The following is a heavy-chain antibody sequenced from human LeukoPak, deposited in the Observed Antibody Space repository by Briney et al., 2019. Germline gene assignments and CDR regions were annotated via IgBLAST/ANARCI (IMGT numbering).Heavy chain of an antibody. D-gene: IGHD4-23*01. CDR2: ISAYNGNT. V-gene: IGHV1-18*01. CDR1: GYTFTSYG. J-gene: IGHJ4*02. CDR3: ARVTLGYGGTIKDS. Sequence: SVKVSCKASGYTFTSYGISWVRQAPGQGLEWMGWISAYNGNTDYAQKLQGRVTMTTDTSTSTAYMELRSLRSDDTAVYYCARVTLGYGGTIKDSWGQGTLVTVSS.